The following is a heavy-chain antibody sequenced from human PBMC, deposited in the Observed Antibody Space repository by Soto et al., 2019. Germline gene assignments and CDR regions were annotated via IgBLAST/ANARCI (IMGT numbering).Heavy chain of an antibody. CDR3: ATKDDHKDDQPYYYGMDV. V-gene: IGHV1-18*04. CDR2: ISVFNGDT. CDR1: GSTFTDYY. D-gene: IGHD3-16*01. Sequence: GASVKVSCKASGSTFTDYYIHWVRQAPGQGLEWMGWISVFNGDTKYAQKFQGRVAITKDPGTSTAHMELRSLRSDDAAVYFCATKDDHKDDQPYYYGMDVWGQGTTVTVSS. J-gene: IGHJ6*02.